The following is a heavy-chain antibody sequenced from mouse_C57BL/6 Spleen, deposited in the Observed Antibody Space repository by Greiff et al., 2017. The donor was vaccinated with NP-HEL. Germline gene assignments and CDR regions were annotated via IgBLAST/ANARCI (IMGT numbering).Heavy chain of an antibody. CDR3: ARSTITTVVEGWFAY. Sequence: VQLQQSGAELVKPGASVKISCKASGYSFTDYNMNWVKQSNGKSLEWIGVINPNYGTTSYNQKFKGKATLTVDQSSSTAYMQLNSLTSEDSAVYYCARSTITTVVEGWFAYWGQGTLVTVSA. D-gene: IGHD1-1*01. CDR1: GYSFTDYN. V-gene: IGHV1-39*01. J-gene: IGHJ3*01. CDR2: INPNYGTT.